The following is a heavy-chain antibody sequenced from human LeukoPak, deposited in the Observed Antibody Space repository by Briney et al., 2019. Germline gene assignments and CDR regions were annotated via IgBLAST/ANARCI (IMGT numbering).Heavy chain of an antibody. D-gene: IGHD2-2*02. CDR3: ARDYLEDTL. V-gene: IGHV3-48*03. CDR2: ISRGANTI. CDR1: GFTFSSYE. Sequence: PGGSLRLSCAASGFTFSSYEMNWVRQSPGRGLEWLSYISRGANTIYYADSVKGRFTISRDNAENSMYLQMDSLRAEDTAVYYCARDYLEDTLWGQGTLVTVSS. J-gene: IGHJ4*02.